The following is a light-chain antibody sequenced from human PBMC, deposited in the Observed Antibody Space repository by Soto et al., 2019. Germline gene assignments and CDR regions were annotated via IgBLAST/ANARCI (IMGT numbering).Light chain of an antibody. CDR1: QSVTTN. CDR3: QQYNDWPPYT. V-gene: IGKV3-15*01. CDR2: GAS. Sequence: ETVVTQSPATLSVSPGERATLSCRASQSVTTNLAWYQQKPGQAPRLLIYGASTRATGVPARFSGSGSGTEFTLTISSLQSEDFAAYYCQQYNDWPPYTFGQGTNVDIK. J-gene: IGKJ2*01.